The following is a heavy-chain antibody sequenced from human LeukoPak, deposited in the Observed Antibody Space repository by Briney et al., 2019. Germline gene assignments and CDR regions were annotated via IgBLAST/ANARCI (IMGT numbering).Heavy chain of an antibody. D-gene: IGHD1-26*01. V-gene: IGHV3-23*01. CDR3: AKDRPVSEAYYSPFDY. CDR2: ISGIGGDT. CDR1: GFTFYSYS. Sequence: GGSLRLSCAASGFTFYSYSMSWVRQAPGKGLEWVSAISGIGGDTFYADSVKGRFTISRDNSKNTLYLQMNSLRAEDTATYYCAKDRPVSEAYYSPFDYWGQGTLATVSS. J-gene: IGHJ4*02.